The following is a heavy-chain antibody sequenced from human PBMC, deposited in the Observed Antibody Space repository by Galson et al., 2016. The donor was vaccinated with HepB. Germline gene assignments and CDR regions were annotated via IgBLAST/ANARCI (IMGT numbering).Heavy chain of an antibody. D-gene: IGHD2-15*01. CDR3: TTRYCSGGSCYSRFRARHAIDI. CDR2: IKSKTDGGTT. Sequence: SLRLSCAASGFTLSNAWMSWVRQAPGKGLEWVGRIKSKTDGGTTDYAAPVNGRFTISRDDSKNTLYLQMNSLKTEDTAVYYCTTRYCSGGSCYSRFRARHAIDIWGQGTMVTVSS. J-gene: IGHJ3*02. V-gene: IGHV3-15*01. CDR1: GFTLSNAW.